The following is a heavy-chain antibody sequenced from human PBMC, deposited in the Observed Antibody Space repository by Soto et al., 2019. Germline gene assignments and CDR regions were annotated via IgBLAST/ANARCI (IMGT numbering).Heavy chain of an antibody. J-gene: IGHJ4*02. D-gene: IGHD6-19*01. V-gene: IGHV3-33*01. CDR2: IWYDGGNK. Sequence: QVQLVESGGGVVQPGRPLRLSCAASGFNFSSYVMHWVRQAPGKGLEWVAVIWYDGGNKYYADSVKGRFTISRDNSKNTLYLQMNSLRAEDTAVHYCARDGQWLPRDGLRSSYYFDYWGQGTLVTVSS. CDR1: GFNFSSYV. CDR3: ARDGQWLPRDGLRSSYYFDY.